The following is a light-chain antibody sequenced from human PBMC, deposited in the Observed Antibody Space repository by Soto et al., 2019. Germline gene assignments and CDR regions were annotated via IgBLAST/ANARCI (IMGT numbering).Light chain of an antibody. Sequence: EVVMTQSPATLSVSPGERVTLSCRASESVHRNLAWYQQKPGQGPSLLIYYASTRATGVPARFTGSGSGTELTLTISSLQSEDFGVYHCQHYSNWPPTFGPGTKVEIK. J-gene: IGKJ3*01. CDR2: YAS. V-gene: IGKV3-15*01. CDR1: ESVHRN. CDR3: QHYSNWPPT.